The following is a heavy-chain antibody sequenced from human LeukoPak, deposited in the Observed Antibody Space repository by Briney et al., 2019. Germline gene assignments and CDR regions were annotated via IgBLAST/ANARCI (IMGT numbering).Heavy chain of an antibody. Sequence: ASVKVSCKASGYTFTSYDINWVRQATGQGLEWMGWMNPNSGNTGYARNFQGRVTMTRNTSINTAYMELSSLRSEDTAVYYCASRAAHRDYWGQGTLVTVSS. CDR2: MNPNSGNT. CDR3: ASRAAHRDY. V-gene: IGHV1-8*01. J-gene: IGHJ4*02. D-gene: IGHD6-25*01. CDR1: GYTFTSYD.